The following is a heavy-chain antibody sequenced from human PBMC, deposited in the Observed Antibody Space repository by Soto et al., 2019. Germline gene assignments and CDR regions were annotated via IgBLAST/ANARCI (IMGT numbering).Heavy chain of an antibody. Sequence: AAVKVSCKASGYTFTSYYMHWVRQAPGQGLEWMGIINPSGGSTSYAQKFQGRVTMTRDTSTSTVYMELSSLRSEDTAVYYCARDQGGNGGLYWGQGTLVTVSS. J-gene: IGHJ4*02. CDR2: INPSGGST. D-gene: IGHD2-15*01. V-gene: IGHV1-46*01. CDR1: GYTFTSYY. CDR3: ARDQGGNGGLY.